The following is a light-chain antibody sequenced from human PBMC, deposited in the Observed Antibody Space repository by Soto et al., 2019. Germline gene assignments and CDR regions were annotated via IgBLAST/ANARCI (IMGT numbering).Light chain of an antibody. V-gene: IGLV3-1*01. CDR3: QAWGSSTGV. Sequence: SYELTQPPSVSVSPGQTASITCSGDKLGDKYACWYQQKPGQSPVLVIYQDSKRPSGIPERFSGSSSGNTATLTISGTQAMDEADYHCQAWGSSTGVFGGGTKVTVL. CDR1: KLGDKY. J-gene: IGLJ2*01. CDR2: QDS.